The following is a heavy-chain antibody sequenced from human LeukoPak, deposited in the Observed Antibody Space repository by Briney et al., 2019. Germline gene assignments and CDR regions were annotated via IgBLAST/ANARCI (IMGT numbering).Heavy chain of an antibody. CDR2: ISGSGGST. V-gene: IGHV3-23*01. D-gene: IGHD3-10*01. Sequence: QPGGSLRLSCAASGFTFSSYAMSWVRQAPGKGLEWVSAISGSGGSTYYADSVKGRFTISRDNSKNTLYLQMNSLRAEDTAIYYCAKGVRGVTHFDYWGQGTLVTVSS. CDR1: GFTFSSYA. CDR3: AKGVRGVTHFDY. J-gene: IGHJ4*02.